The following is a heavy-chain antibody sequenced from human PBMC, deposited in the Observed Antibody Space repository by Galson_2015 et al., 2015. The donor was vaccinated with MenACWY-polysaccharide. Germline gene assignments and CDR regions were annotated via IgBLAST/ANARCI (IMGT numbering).Heavy chain of an antibody. CDR2: ISGSGGST. CDR1: GFTFSSYA. Sequence: SLRLSCAASGFTFSSYAMSWVRQAPGKGLEWVSAISGSGGSTYYADSVKGRFTISRDNSKNTLYLQMNSLRAEDTAEYYCAKDRAAGGPYYYYGMDVWGQGTTVTGSS. J-gene: IGHJ6*02. D-gene: IGHD1-26*01. CDR3: AKDRAAGGPYYYYGMDV. V-gene: IGHV3-23*01.